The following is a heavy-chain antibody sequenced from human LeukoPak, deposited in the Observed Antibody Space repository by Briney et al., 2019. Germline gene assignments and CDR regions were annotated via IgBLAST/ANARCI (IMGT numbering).Heavy chain of an antibody. Sequence: SVKVSCKASGGTFSSYAISWVRQAPGQGLEWMGRIIPIFGIANYAQKFQGRVTITADKSTSSAYMELSSLRSENTAVYYCAREGYYDSSGYYPPAYYFDYWGQGTLVTVSS. CDR3: AREGYYDSSGYYPPAYYFDY. CDR1: GGTFSSYA. V-gene: IGHV1-69*04. D-gene: IGHD3-22*01. CDR2: IIPIFGIA. J-gene: IGHJ4*02.